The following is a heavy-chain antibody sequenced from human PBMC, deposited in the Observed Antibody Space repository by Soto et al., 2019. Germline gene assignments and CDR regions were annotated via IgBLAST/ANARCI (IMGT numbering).Heavy chain of an antibody. CDR1: GGSFSGYY. D-gene: IGHD3-10*01. CDR3: AGKSGKQKLY. Sequence: SETLSLTCAVYGGSFSGYYWSWIRQPPGKGLEWIGQINHSGSTNYNPSLKSRVTISVDTSKNQFSLKLSSVTAADTAVYYCAGKSGKQKLYWAGGTRVPVP. V-gene: IGHV4-34*01. J-gene: IGHJ2*01. CDR2: INHSGST.